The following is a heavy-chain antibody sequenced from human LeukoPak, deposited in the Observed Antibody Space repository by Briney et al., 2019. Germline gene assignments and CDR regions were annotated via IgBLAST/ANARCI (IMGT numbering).Heavy chain of an antibody. Sequence: PGGSLRLSCTASGFTFGDYAMSWVRQAPGKGLEWVGFIRSKAYGGTTEYAASVKGRFTISRDDSKSIAYLQMNSLKTEDTAVYYCAREGYCSGGSCYSETYMDVWGKGTTVTVSS. CDR3: AREGYCSGGSCYSETYMDV. CDR1: GFTFGDYA. J-gene: IGHJ6*03. CDR2: IRSKAYGGTT. V-gene: IGHV3-49*04. D-gene: IGHD2-15*01.